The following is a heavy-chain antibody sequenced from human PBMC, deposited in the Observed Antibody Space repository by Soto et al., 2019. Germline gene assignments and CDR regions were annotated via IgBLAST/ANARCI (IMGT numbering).Heavy chain of an antibody. V-gene: IGHV3-23*01. CDR3: AKDLPXIGVTIFGVYYYYGMDV. CDR1: GFTFSSYA. CDR2: ISGSGGST. Sequence: GGSLRLSCTASGFTFSSYAMSWVRQAPGKGLEWVSAISGSGGSTYYADSVKGRFTISRDNSKNTLYLQMNSLRAEDTAVYYCAKDLPXIGVTIFGVYYYYGMDVWGQGTTVTVSS. J-gene: IGHJ6*02. D-gene: IGHD3-3*01.